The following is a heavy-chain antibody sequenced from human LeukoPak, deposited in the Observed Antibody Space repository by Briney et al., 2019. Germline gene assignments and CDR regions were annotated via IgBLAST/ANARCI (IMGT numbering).Heavy chain of an antibody. CDR2: IKQDGSES. Sequence: GGSLRLSCAASGFTFSSYWMSWVRQAPGKGREGLANIKQDGSESYYVDSVKGRFTISRDNAKNSLYLQMNSLRADDTAVYYCARDEATMVRGHDYWGQGTLVTVSS. CDR3: ARDEATMVRGHDY. D-gene: IGHD3-10*01. CDR1: GFTFSSYW. V-gene: IGHV3-7*01. J-gene: IGHJ4*02.